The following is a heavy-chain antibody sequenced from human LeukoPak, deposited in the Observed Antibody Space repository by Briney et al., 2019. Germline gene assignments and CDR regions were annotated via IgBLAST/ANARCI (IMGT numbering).Heavy chain of an antibody. CDR2: INWNGGST. Sequence: GGSLRLSCAASGFTFDDYGMSWVRQAPGKGLEWVSGINWNGGSTGYADSVKGRFTISRDNAKNSLYLQMNSLRAEDTALYYCAVVVVAATEFDPWGQRTLVTVSS. CDR3: AVVVVAATEFDP. V-gene: IGHV3-20*04. D-gene: IGHD2-15*01. J-gene: IGHJ5*02. CDR1: GFTFDDYG.